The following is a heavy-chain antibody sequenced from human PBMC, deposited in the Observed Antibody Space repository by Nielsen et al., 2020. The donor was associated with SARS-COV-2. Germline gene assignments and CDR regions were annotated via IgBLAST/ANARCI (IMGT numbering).Heavy chain of an antibody. CDR2: ISGSGGST. Sequence: ESLKISCAASGFTFSSYAMSWVRQAPGKGLEWVSAISGSGGSTYYADSVKGRFTISRDNSKNTLYLQMNSLRAEDTAVYYCAKDSRLGYCSGGSCPHSKINWFDPWGQGTLVTVSS. D-gene: IGHD2-15*01. V-gene: IGHV3-23*01. CDR3: AKDSRLGYCSGGSCPHSKINWFDP. CDR1: GFTFSSYA. J-gene: IGHJ5*02.